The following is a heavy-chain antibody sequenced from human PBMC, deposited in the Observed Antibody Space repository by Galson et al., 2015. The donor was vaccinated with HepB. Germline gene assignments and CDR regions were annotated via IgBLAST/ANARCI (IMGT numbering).Heavy chain of an antibody. CDR1: GFTFDDYG. D-gene: IGHD6-13*01. V-gene: IGHV3-20*04. CDR2: INWNGGST. CDR3: ARDTAAAGGDYFDY. J-gene: IGHJ4*02. Sequence: SCAASGFTFDDYGMSWVRQAPGKGLEWVSGINWNGGSTGYADSVKGRFTISRDNAKNSLYLQMNSLRAEDTALYYCARDTAAAGGDYFDYWGQGTLVTVSS.